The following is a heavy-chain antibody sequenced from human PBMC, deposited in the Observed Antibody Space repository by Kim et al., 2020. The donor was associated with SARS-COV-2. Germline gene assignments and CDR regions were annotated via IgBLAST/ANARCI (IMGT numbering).Heavy chain of an antibody. V-gene: IGHV4-59*01. CDR2: ST. Sequence: STHYTPSLKSRVTISVDTSKNQFSLKLSSVTAADTAVYYCARDGIAAWDYWGQGTLVTVSS. CDR3: ARDGIAAWDY. J-gene: IGHJ4*02. D-gene: IGHD6-25*01.